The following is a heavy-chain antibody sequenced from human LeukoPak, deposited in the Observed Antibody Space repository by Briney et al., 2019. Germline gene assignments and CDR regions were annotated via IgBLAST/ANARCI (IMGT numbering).Heavy chain of an antibody. Sequence: GGSLRLSCAASGFTFSSYAMSWVRQAPGKGLEWVSTIRGSGDSTYYADSVKGRFTISRDNSRNTLYLQMNSLRADDTAVYYCATHYGSGSYQETNYFDYWGQGTLVTVSS. J-gene: IGHJ4*02. CDR3: ATHYGSGSYQETNYFDY. D-gene: IGHD3-10*01. V-gene: IGHV3-23*01. CDR2: IRGSGDST. CDR1: GFTFSSYA.